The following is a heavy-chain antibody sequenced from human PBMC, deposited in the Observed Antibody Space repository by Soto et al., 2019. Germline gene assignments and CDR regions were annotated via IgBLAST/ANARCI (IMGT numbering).Heavy chain of an antibody. D-gene: IGHD3-22*01. V-gene: IGHV1-69*01. CDR3: ARGGYYDSSMRYRAYPYSAAAYYDYGIDV. Sequence: QVQLLQSGAEVKKPGSSVKVSCRAPGDTFSIYAVNWVRQAPGQGLEWMGGFIPVFGTPNYAQTFQGKVTIYAEGSTSTVYMELRGLRPEDTAVYYCARGGYYDSSMRYRAYPYSAAAYYDYGIDVWGQGTMVTVAS. CDR2: FIPVFGTP. J-gene: IGHJ6*02. CDR1: GDTFSIYA.